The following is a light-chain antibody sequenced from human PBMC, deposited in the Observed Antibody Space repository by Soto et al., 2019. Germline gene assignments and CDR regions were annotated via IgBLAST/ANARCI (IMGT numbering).Light chain of an antibody. CDR3: QQYGSSGT. Sequence: EIVLTQFPGTLSLSPGERATLSCRASQSVTSSSLAWYQQKPGQAPRLLIYDASNRATGIPDRFSGSGSGTDFTLTISRLEPEDFAVYYCQQYGSSGTFGQGTKVDIK. CDR1: QSVTSSS. V-gene: IGKV3-20*01. CDR2: DAS. J-gene: IGKJ1*01.